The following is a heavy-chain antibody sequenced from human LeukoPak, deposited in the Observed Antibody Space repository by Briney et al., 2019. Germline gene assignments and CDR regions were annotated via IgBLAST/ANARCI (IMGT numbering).Heavy chain of an antibody. CDR3: ARHSGDCSGGSCYFDAFDI. Sequence: PSETLSLTCTVSGGSISSSSYYWGWIRQPPGKGLEWIGSIYYSGSTYYNPSLKSRVTISVDTSKNQFSLKLSSVTAADTAVYYCARHSGDCSGGSCYFDAFDIWGQGTMVTVSS. J-gene: IGHJ3*02. D-gene: IGHD2-15*01. V-gene: IGHV4-39*01. CDR1: GGSISSSSYY. CDR2: IYYSGST.